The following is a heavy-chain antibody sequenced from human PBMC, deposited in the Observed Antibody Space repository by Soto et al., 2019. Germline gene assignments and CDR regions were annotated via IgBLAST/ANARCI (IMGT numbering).Heavy chain of an antibody. V-gene: IGHV1-58*02. Sequence: SVKVSCKASGFDFGSFGIQFLRQTRGRGLEWIGWIVVASGRTNYARQFQGRVAFSRDMSSTTAYMDLYDLKSDDTAVYFCSADHTHQHIGWTVWGQGTTVTVSS. CDR2: IVVASGRT. CDR3: SADHTHQHIGWTV. CDR1: GFDFGSFG. J-gene: IGHJ6*02. D-gene: IGHD2-2*01.